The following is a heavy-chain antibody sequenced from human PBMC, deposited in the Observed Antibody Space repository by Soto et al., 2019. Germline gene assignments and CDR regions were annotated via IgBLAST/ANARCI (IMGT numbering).Heavy chain of an antibody. CDR1: ECPSRTYD. V-gene: IGHV3-23*01. CDR2: IGSWGHAT. Sequence: EVQMLESGGDLIQPGGSLRLSCAASECPSRTYDMSWVRQAPGKGLEWVSAIGSWGHATYYADSVGGRFTISKDDSKNTLYLQTNSLKAEGTVVYYCAKVTWSGERCWGRGTLVTVSS. D-gene: IGHD3-10*01. J-gene: IGHJ4*02. CDR3: AKVTWSGERC.